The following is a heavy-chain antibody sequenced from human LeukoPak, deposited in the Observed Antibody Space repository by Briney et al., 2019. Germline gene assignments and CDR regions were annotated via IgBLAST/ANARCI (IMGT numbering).Heavy chain of an antibody. CDR2: IRYDGSNK. CDR3: AHLDDSHYYDSSGYRERGIDY. J-gene: IGHJ4*02. D-gene: IGHD3-22*01. CDR1: GFTFSSYG. V-gene: IGHV3-30*02. Sequence: GGSLRLSCAASGFTFSSYGMHWVRQAPGKGLEWVAFIRYDGSNKYYADSVKGRFTTSRDNSKNTLYLQMNSLRAEDTAVYYCAHLDDSHYYDSSGYRERGIDYWGQGTLVTVSS.